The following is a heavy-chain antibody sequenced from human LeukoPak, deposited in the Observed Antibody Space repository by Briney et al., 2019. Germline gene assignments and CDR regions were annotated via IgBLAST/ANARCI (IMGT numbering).Heavy chain of an antibody. CDR1: GASISAYY. V-gene: IGHV4-59*08. CDR3: ARQVREWFGELLYPGRGAAYYFDY. D-gene: IGHD3-10*01. Sequence: SETLSLTCTVSGASISAYYWSWIRQPPGKGLEWIGYIYYSASTNYNPSLKSRVTISVDTSKNQFSLKLSSVTAADTAVYCCARQVREWFGELLYPGRGAAYYFDYWGQGTLVTVSS. J-gene: IGHJ4*02. CDR2: IYYSAST.